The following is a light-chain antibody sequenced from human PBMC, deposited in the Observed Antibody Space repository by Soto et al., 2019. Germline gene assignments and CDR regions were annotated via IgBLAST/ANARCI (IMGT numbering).Light chain of an antibody. Sequence: QSALTQPASVSGSPGPSITISCTGTSSDVGGYNYVSWHQHHPGKAPKLIIYDVSNRPSGVSNRFSGSKSGNTASLTISGLQAEDEAEYYCSSYTSSSTYVFGTGTKVTVL. V-gene: IGLV2-14*03. CDR1: SSDVGGYNY. CDR3: SSYTSSSTYV. J-gene: IGLJ1*01. CDR2: DVS.